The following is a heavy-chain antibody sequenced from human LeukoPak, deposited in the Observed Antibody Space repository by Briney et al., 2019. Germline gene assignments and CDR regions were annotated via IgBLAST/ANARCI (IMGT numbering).Heavy chain of an antibody. J-gene: IGHJ4*02. D-gene: IGHD3-22*01. V-gene: IGHV4-59*01. CDR2: IYYSGST. CDR3: ARVYDRGLDHYFDY. Sequence: GSLRLSCAASGFTFSSYAMSWVRQPPGKGLEWIGYIYYSGSTNYNPSLKSRVTISVDTSKNQFSLKLSSVTAADTAVYYCARVYDRGLDHYFDYWGQGTLVTVSS. CDR1: GFTFSSYA.